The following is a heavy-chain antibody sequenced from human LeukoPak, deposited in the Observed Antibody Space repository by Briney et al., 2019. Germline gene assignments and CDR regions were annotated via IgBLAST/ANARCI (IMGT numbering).Heavy chain of an antibody. V-gene: IGHV1-8*01. Sequence: GASVKVSCKASGYTFTSYDINWVRQATGQGLEWMGWMNPNSGNTGYAQKFQGRVTMTRNTSISTAYMELSSLRSEDTAVYYCARGYGDCAFDYYYYMGVWGKETTVTVSS. CDR3: ARGYGDCAFDYYYYMGV. CDR1: GYTFTSYD. J-gene: IGHJ6*03. CDR2: MNPNSGNT. D-gene: IGHD4-17*01.